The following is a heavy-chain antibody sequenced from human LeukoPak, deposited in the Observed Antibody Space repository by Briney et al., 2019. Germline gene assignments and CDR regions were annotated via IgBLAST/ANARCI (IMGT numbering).Heavy chain of an antibody. V-gene: IGHV4-34*01. J-gene: IGHJ5*02. D-gene: IGHD3-10*01. Sequence: NPSETLSLTCAVYGGSFIGFHWNWIRQAPGKGLEWIGDINHSGSTNYNPSLTSRVTMSADTSRNHVSLTLNSVTAADTAVYYCARDSGTTGEVKFDPWGQGTLVTVSS. CDR3: ARDSGTTGEVKFDP. CDR2: INHSGST. CDR1: GGSFIGFH.